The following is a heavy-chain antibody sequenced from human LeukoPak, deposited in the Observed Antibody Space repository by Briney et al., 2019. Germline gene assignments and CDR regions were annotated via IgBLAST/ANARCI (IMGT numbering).Heavy chain of an antibody. CDR3: AKDIRDSGWSLDY. J-gene: IGHJ4*02. Sequence: GGSLRLSCAASGFTFSSYAMSWVRQAPGKGLEWVSAISGSGGSTYYADSVKGRFTISRDNSKNTLYLQMNSLRAEDTAVYFCAKDIRDSGWSLDYWGQGTLVTVSS. V-gene: IGHV3-23*01. D-gene: IGHD6-19*01. CDR2: ISGSGGST. CDR1: GFTFSSYA.